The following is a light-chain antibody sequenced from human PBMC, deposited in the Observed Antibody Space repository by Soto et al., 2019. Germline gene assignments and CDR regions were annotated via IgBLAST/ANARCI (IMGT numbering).Light chain of an antibody. CDR1: QSISSY. V-gene: IGKV1-39*01. Sequence: DIQMTQSPSSLSASVGDRVTITCRASQSISSYLNWYQQKPGKAPKLLIYAASSLQSGVPSRFSGSESGAEFTLTISSLLTEDFAVYYCQQYYNWPLTFGGGTKVDIK. CDR3: QQYYNWPLT. J-gene: IGKJ4*01. CDR2: AAS.